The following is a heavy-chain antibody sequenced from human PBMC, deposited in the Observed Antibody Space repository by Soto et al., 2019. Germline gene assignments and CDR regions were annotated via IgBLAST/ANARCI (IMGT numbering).Heavy chain of an antibody. CDR3: ARGYALKQPDNRFDY. Sequence: GGSLRLSCAASGFTFSDYSMNWFRQAPGKGLEWVSYISGASSTIYYADSVKGRFTISRDNAKNSLYLQMNSLRDEDTAVYYCARGYALKQPDNRFDYWGQGTLVTVSS. CDR1: GFTFSDYS. V-gene: IGHV3-48*02. J-gene: IGHJ4*02. CDR2: ISGASSTI. D-gene: IGHD2-2*01.